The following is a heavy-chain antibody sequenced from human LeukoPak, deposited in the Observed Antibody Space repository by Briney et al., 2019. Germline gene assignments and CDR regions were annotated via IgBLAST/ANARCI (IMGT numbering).Heavy chain of an antibody. J-gene: IGHJ5*02. Sequence: SETLSLTCAVYGGSFSGYYWSWIRQPPGKGLEWIGEINHSGSTNYNPSLKSRVTISVDTSKNQFSLKLNSVTAADTAIYFRARDSGTTGEVKFDPWGQGTLVTVSS. V-gene: IGHV4-34*01. D-gene: IGHD3-10*01. CDR1: GGSFSGYY. CDR3: ARDSGTTGEVKFDP. CDR2: INHSGST.